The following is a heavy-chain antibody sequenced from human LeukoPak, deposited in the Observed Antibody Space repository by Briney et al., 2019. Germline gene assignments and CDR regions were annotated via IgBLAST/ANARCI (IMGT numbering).Heavy chain of an antibody. Sequence: SETLSLTCAVSGGSISSSNWWSWVRQPPGKGLEWIGEIYHSGSTNYNPSLKSRVTISVDTSKNQFSLKLSSVTAADTAVYYCAREYSYGLVRYFDYWGQGTLVTVSS. D-gene: IGHD5-18*01. J-gene: IGHJ4*02. V-gene: IGHV4-4*02. CDR2: IYHSGST. CDR1: GGSISSSNW. CDR3: AREYSYGLVRYFDY.